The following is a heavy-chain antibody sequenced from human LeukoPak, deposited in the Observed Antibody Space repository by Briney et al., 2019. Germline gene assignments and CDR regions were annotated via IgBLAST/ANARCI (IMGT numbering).Heavy chain of an antibody. V-gene: IGHV4-59*01. CDR2: IYYSGST. J-gene: IGHJ4*02. D-gene: IGHD3-10*01. CDR1: GGSISSYY. CDR3: ASGYGSGSYYGEIDY. Sequence: SETLSLTCTVSGGSISSYYWSRIRQPPGKGLEWIGYIYYSGSTNYNPSLKSRVTISVDTSKNQFSLKLSSVTAADTAVYYCASGYGSGSYYGEIDYWGQGTLVTVSS.